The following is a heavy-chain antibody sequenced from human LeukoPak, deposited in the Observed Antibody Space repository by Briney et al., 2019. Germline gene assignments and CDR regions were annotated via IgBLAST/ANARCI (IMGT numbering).Heavy chain of an antibody. CDR3: AKDGRPYYYDSSPSGP. V-gene: IGHV3-23*01. D-gene: IGHD3-22*01. J-gene: IGHJ5*02. CDR2: ISGSGGST. CDR1: GFTFSSYA. Sequence: GGSLRLSCAASGFTFSSYAMSWVRQAPGKGLEWVSAISGSGGSTYYADSVKGRFTISRDNSKNTLYLQMNSLRAEDTAVYYCAKDGRPYYYDSSPSGPWGQGTLVTVSS.